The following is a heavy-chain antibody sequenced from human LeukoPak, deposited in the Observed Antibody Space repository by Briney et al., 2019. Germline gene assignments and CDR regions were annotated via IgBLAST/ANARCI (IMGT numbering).Heavy chain of an antibody. D-gene: IGHD6-19*01. CDR1: GFTFTNYA. J-gene: IGHJ4*02. Sequence: PGGSQSLFCAASGFTFTNYAMHWVRQAPGKGLEWVAFIPYDGSDKYYADSVKGRFTISRDNSKNTLSLQMNSLRADDTAVYYCAKDWSASSGWFLDYWGQGTLVTVSS. CDR3: AKDWSASSGWFLDY. V-gene: IGHV3-30*02. CDR2: IPYDGSDK.